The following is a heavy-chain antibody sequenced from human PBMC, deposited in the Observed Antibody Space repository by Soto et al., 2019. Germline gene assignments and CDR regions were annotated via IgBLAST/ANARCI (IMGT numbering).Heavy chain of an antibody. V-gene: IGHV4-30-4*08. J-gene: IGHJ6*02. CDR1: EDSISSDYYR. CDR2: IHHSGSI. Sequence: SETLSLTCTVSEDSISSDYYRWTWIRQSPGKGLEWIGYIHHSGSILYNPSLKSRVTISVDTSKNQFSLHLTSVTAADTAVYFCAREDDGGDSLDVWGQGTTVTVSS. CDR3: AREDDGGDSLDV. D-gene: IGHD2-21*02.